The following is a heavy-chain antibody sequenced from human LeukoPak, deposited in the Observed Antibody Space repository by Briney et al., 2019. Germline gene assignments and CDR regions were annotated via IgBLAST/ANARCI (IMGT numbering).Heavy chain of an antibody. V-gene: IGHV1-18*01. CDR1: GYTFTSYG. Sequence: ASVKVSCKASGYTFTSYGISWVRQAPGQGLEWMGWISAYNGNTNYAQKLQGRVTMTTDTSTSTAYMELRSLRSDDTAVYYCARDPRVTLRYFDWLPNWFDPWGQGTLVTVSS. D-gene: IGHD3-9*01. CDR3: ARDPRVTLRYFDWLPNWFDP. J-gene: IGHJ5*02. CDR2: ISAYNGNT.